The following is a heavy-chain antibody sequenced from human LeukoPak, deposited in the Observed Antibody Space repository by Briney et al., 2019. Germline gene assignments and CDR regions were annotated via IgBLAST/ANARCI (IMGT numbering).Heavy chain of an antibody. CDR1: GGSISSSSYY. Sequence: SETLSLTCTVSGGSISSSSYYWGWIRQPPGKGLEWIGSIYYSGSTYYNPSLKSRVTISVDTSKNQFSLKLSSVTAADTAVYYCARGTPGYCSSTSCYQGVNFDYWGQGTLVTVSS. V-gene: IGHV4-39*07. CDR3: ARGTPGYCSSTSCYQGVNFDY. J-gene: IGHJ4*02. CDR2: IYYSGST. D-gene: IGHD2-2*01.